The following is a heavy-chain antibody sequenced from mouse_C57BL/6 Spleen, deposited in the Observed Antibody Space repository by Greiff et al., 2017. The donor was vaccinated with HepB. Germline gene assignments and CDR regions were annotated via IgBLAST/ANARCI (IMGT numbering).Heavy chain of an antibody. D-gene: IGHD1-1*01. CDR2: ISYDGSN. J-gene: IGHJ2*01. CDR1: GYSITSGYY. CDR3: ARARLLRFDY. V-gene: IGHV3-6*01. Sequence: EVKLMESGPGLVKPSQSLSLTCSVTGYSITSGYYWNWIRQFPGNKLEWMGYISYDGSNNYNPSLKNRISITRDTSKNQFFLKLNSVTTEDTATYYCARARLLRFDYWGQGTTLTVSS.